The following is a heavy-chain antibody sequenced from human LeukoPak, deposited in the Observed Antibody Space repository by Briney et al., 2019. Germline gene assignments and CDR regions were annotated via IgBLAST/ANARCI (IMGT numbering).Heavy chain of an antibody. J-gene: IGHJ5*02. CDR3: ARASRLRYFDWLYQEGWFDP. Sequence: SETPSLTCTVSGGSISSYYWSWIRQPAGKGLEWIGRIYTSGSTNYNPSLKSRVTMSVDTSKNQFSLKLSSVTAADTAVYYCARASRLRYFDWLYQEGWFDPWGQGTLVTVSS. CDR1: GGSISSYY. V-gene: IGHV4-4*07. D-gene: IGHD3-9*01. CDR2: IYTSGST.